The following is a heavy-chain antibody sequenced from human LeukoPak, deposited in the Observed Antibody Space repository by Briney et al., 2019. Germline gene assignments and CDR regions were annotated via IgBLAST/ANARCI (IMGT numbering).Heavy chain of an antibody. Sequence: ASVKVSCKASGYTFTSYGISWVRQAPGQGLEWMGWISAYNGNTNYAQKLQGRVTMTTDTSTSTAYMELRSLRSDDTAVYYCAILVGATPPYDAFDIWGQGTMVTVSS. V-gene: IGHV1-18*01. J-gene: IGHJ3*02. CDR1: GYTFTSYG. CDR3: AILVGATPPYDAFDI. D-gene: IGHD1-26*01. CDR2: ISAYNGNT.